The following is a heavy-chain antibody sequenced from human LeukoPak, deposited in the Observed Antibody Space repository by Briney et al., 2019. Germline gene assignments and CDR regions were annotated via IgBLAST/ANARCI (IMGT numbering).Heavy chain of an antibody. CDR2: ISGSGGST. CDR1: GFTFSSYA. V-gene: IGHV3-23*01. CDR3: AKADDFWSGYFDY. Sequence: PGGSLRLSCAASGFTFSSYAMSWVRQAPGKGLEWVSVISGSGGSTYYADSVKGRFTISRDNSKNTVYLQMNSLRAEDTAVYYCAKADDFWSGYFDYWGQGTLVTVSS. D-gene: IGHD3-3*01. J-gene: IGHJ4*02.